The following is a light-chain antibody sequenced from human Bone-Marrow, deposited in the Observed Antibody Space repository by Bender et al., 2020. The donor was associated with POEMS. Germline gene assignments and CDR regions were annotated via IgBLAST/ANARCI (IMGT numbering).Light chain of an antibody. CDR3: ATWDDSLSGSWV. CDR1: SSKFGSYP. Sequence: QSVLTQPPSASGTPGQRVTISCSGSSSKFGSYPVNWYQQLPGAAPKLVIFNNSQRPSGVPDRFSGSNSGTSASLAISGLLSDDEADYFCATWDDSLSGSWVFGGGTKVTVL. CDR2: NNS. J-gene: IGLJ3*02. V-gene: IGLV1-44*01.